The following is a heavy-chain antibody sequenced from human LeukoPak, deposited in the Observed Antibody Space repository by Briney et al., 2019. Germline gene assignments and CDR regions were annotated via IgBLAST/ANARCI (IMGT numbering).Heavy chain of an antibody. CDR2: IYYSGTT. Sequence: SETLSLTCTVSGGSISSYSWSWLRQPPGKGLEWIGYIYYSGTTNYNPSLKSRVTISVDTSNNQFSLKLNSVTAADTAVYYCARGAYTYDYWGQGTLVTVSS. CDR1: GGSISSYS. J-gene: IGHJ4*02. V-gene: IGHV4-59*08. CDR3: ARGAYTYDY. D-gene: IGHD5-24*01.